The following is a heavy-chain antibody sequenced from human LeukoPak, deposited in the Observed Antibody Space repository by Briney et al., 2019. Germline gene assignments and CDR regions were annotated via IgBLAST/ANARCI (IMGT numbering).Heavy chain of an antibody. CDR1: GFTFNYFA. J-gene: IGHJ3*02. CDR3: ARDRSHAPPPGDAFDI. Sequence: GGSLRLSCAGSGFTFNYFAIHWVRQAPGKGLEWVAVTSFDGTNKYYADSVRGRFTISRDNSNKTVYLQMNSLRADDTAVYYCARDRSHAPPPGDAFDIWGQGTMVTVSS. D-gene: IGHD1-14*01. CDR2: TSFDGTNK. V-gene: IGHV3-30-3*01.